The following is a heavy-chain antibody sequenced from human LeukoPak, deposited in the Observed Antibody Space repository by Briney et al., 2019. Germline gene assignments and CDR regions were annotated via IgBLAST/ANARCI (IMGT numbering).Heavy chain of an antibody. CDR1: GFTFSTYS. J-gene: IGHJ4*02. Sequence: GGSLRLSCAASGFTFSTYSMNWVRQAPGKGLEWVSYISSSSSTIYYADSVKGRFTISRDNAKNSLYLQMNSLRAEDTAVYYCARGAYYYEDWGQGTLVTVSS. D-gene: IGHD3-22*01. V-gene: IGHV3-48*01. CDR3: ARGAYYYED. CDR2: ISSSSSTI.